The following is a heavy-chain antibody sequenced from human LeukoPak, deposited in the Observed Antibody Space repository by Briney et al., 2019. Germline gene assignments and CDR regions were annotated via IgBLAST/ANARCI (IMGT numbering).Heavy chain of an antibody. V-gene: IGHV3-23*01. CDR1: GFTFSSYA. CDR3: AKDIGGSWTDKYFDY. Sequence: GGSLRLSCAASGFTFSSYAMSWVRQAPGKGLEWVSAIRASGGSTYYADSVKGRFTISRDNSKNTLYLQMNSLRAEDTALYYCAKDIGGSWTDKYFDYWGQGTLVTVSS. D-gene: IGHD2-15*01. CDR2: IRASGGST. J-gene: IGHJ4*02.